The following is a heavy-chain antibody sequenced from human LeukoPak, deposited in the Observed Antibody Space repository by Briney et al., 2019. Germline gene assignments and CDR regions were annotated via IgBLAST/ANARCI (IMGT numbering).Heavy chain of an antibody. D-gene: IGHD1-1*01. J-gene: IGHJ4*02. CDR1: GFTFSSYG. V-gene: IGHV3-33*06. CDR3: AKDLTTGTLSFDY. Sequence: GGSLRLSCAASGFTFSSYGMHWVRQAPGKGLEWVAVIWYDGSEKYYADSVKGRFAISRDNSRNTLYLQMNSLRAEDTAVYYCAKDLTTGTLSFDYWGQGTLVTVSS. CDR2: IWYDGSEK.